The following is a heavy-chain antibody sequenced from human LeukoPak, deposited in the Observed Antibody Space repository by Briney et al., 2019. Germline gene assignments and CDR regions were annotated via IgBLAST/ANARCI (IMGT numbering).Heavy chain of an antibody. CDR2: INHSGST. J-gene: IGHJ4*02. CDR1: GGSFSGYY. V-gene: IGHV4-34*01. D-gene: IGHD3-16*02. Sequence: TSETLSLTCAVYGGSFSGYYWGWIRQPPGKGLEWIGEINHSGSTNYNPSLKSRVTISVDTSKNQFSLKLSSVTAVDTAVYYCARATWGSYRYPPHFDYWGQGTLVTVSS. CDR3: ARATWGSYRYPPHFDY.